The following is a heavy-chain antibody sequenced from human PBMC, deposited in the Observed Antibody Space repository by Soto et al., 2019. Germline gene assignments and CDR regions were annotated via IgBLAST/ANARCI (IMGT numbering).Heavy chain of an antibody. Sequence: GGSLRLSCAASGFTFSSYAMHWVRQAPGKGLEWVAVISYDGSNKYYADSVKGRFTISRDNSKNTLYLQMNSLRAEDTAAYYCARGGYYYDSSGYYSAYYYYGMDVWGQGTTVTVSS. V-gene: IGHV3-30-3*01. CDR2: ISYDGSNK. CDR3: ARGGYYYDSSGYYSAYYYYGMDV. CDR1: GFTFSSYA. J-gene: IGHJ6*02. D-gene: IGHD3-22*01.